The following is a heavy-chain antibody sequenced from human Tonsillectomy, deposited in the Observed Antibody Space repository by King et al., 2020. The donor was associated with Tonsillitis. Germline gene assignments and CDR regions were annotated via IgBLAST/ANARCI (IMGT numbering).Heavy chain of an antibody. CDR1: GFTLRRYA. CDR2: ISGDGGTT. Sequence: VQLVESGGGLVQPGGSLSLSCAASGFTLRRYAMSCVRQAPGKGLIWVAAISGDGGTTYYADSVKGRFTISRDNSKNTLFLQMNSLRAEDTAIYYCAKGEGSSSFPDYWGQGTLVSVSS. D-gene: IGHD6-6*01. V-gene: IGHV3-23*04. CDR3: AKGEGSSSFPDY. J-gene: IGHJ4*02.